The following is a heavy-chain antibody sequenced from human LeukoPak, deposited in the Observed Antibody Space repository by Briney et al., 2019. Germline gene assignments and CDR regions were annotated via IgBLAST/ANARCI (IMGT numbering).Heavy chain of an antibody. CDR3: TTGVNWELRYFDWLLGRYYYYGMDV. D-gene: IGHD3-9*01. J-gene: IGHJ6*02. CDR1: GFTFSSYA. CDR2: ISGSGGST. Sequence: GGSLRLSCAASGFTFSSYAMSWVRQVPGKGLEWVSAISGSGGSTYYADSEKGRFTISRDNSKNTLYLQMNSLRAEDTAVYYCTTGVNWELRYFDWLLGRYYYYGMDVWGQGTTVTVSS. V-gene: IGHV3-23*01.